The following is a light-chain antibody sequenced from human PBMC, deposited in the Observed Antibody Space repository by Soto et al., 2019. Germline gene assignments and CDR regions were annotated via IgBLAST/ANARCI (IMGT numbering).Light chain of an antibody. V-gene: IGKV3-20*01. J-gene: IGKJ1*01. CDR3: QQSGDSQWT. Sequence: EIVLTQSPGTLSLSPGERATLSCKASQTVQFNYVARYQQKPGQAPRLLINAASNRATGIPDRFSGSGSGMDFTLTISSLEPEDFAVYYCQQSGDSQWTFGQGTKVDIK. CDR2: AAS. CDR1: QTVQFNY.